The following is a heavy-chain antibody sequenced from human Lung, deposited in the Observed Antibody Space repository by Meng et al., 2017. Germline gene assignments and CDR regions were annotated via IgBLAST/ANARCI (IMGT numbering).Heavy chain of an antibody. CDR1: GGSFSDYY. D-gene: IGHD4-11*01. J-gene: IGHJ4*02. CDR2: INHSGST. CDR3: ARGPTTMAHDFDY. V-gene: IGHV4-34*01. Sequence: VLLQQWFAGLLKPSETRSLTSGVSGGSFSDYYWSWIRHPPGKGLEWIGEINHSGSTNYNPSLESRATISVDTSQNNLSLKLSSVTAADSAVYYCARGPTTMAHDFDYWGQGTLVTVSS.